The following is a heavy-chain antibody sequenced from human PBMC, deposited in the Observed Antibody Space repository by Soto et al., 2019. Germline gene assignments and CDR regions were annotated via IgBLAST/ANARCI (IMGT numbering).Heavy chain of an antibody. J-gene: IGHJ4*01. CDR2: TYYRSKWYY. D-gene: IGHD1-26*01. CDR3: ARGEQYSGRIFDY. CDR1: GDSVSSNSAG. V-gene: IGHV6-1*01. Sequence: PSQTLSLTCAITGDSVSSNSAGWICVMHSPSRGLEWLGRTYYRSKWYYEYAVSVRGRITINPDTSKNQYSLQLNSVTPEDTAVYFCARGEQYSGRIFDYWGQGTLVTVSS.